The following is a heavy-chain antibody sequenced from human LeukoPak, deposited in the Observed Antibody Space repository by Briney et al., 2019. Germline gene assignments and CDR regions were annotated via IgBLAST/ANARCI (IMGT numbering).Heavy chain of an antibody. CDR1: GFTFTSSA. V-gene: IGHV1-58*01. D-gene: IGHD1-14*01. CDR3: AKETPNTGWFDP. J-gene: IGHJ5*02. Sequence: SVKVSCTASGFTFTSSAVQWVRQARGQRLEWIGWIVVGSGNTNYAQKFQERVTITRDMSTSTAYMELSSLRSEDTAIYYCAKETPNTGWFDPWGQGTLVTVSS. CDR2: IVVGSGNT.